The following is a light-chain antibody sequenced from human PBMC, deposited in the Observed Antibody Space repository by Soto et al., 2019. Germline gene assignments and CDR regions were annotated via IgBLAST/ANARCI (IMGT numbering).Light chain of an antibody. CDR2: GAS. CDR1: QSVGNK. Sequence: EIVMTQSPATLSVSPGERATLSCRASQSVGNKLAWYQQKPGQAPRLLIYGASTRATGIPARFSGSGSGTEFTLTISSLQSEDFAVYYCQQYGRSPATFGQGTKVEIK. J-gene: IGKJ1*01. CDR3: QQYGRSPAT. V-gene: IGKV3-15*01.